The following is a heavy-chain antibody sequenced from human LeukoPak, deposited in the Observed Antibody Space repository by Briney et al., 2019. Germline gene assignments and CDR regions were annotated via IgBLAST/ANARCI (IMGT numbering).Heavy chain of an antibody. J-gene: IGHJ4*02. CDR1: GFTVSSNY. CDR2: IYSGGST. Sequence: GGSLRLSCAASGFTVSSNYMSWVRQAPGKGLEWVSVIYSGGSTYYADSVKGRFTISRDNSKNTLYLQMNSLRAEDTAVYCCARDRGVGAFDYWGQGTLVTVSS. D-gene: IGHD1-26*01. CDR3: ARDRGVGAFDY. V-gene: IGHV3-66*02.